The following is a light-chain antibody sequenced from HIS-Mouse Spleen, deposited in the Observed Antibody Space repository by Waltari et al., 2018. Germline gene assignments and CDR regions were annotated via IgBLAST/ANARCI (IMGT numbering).Light chain of an antibody. CDR2: LGS. J-gene: IGKJ1*01. CDR3: MQALQTPRT. V-gene: IGKV2-28*01. CDR1: QSLLHSNGYSY. Sequence: IVMTQSPLSLPVPHGEPASTPCRSSQSLLHSNGYSYLDWYLQKPGQSPQLLIYLGSTRAAGVPDMFSGSGSGTDFTLKISRVGAEDVGVYYCMQALQTPRTFGQGTKVEIK.